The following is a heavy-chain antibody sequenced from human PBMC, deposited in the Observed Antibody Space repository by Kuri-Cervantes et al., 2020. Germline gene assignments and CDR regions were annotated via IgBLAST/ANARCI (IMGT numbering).Heavy chain of an antibody. CDR3: ARTMVRGNGAFDI. CDR1: GDSTNNYY. Sequence: SETLSLTCTVSGDSTNNYYWSWIRQPPGKGLEWIGSINYSGSTYYNPSLKSRVTISVDTSKNQFSLKLSSVTAADTAVYYCARTMVRGNGAFDIWGQGTMVTVSS. CDR2: INYSGST. J-gene: IGHJ3*02. D-gene: IGHD3-10*01. V-gene: IGHV4-39*01.